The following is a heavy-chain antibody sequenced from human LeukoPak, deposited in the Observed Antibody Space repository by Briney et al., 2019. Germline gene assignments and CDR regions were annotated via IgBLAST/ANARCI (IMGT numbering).Heavy chain of an antibody. CDR3: ARDYYDSSGYPNWFDP. V-gene: IGHV4-59*01. CDR2: IYYSGST. Sequence: SETPSLTCTVSGGSISSYYWSWIRQPPGKGLEWIGYIYYSGSTNYNPSLKSRVTISIDTSKNQFSLKLSSVTEADTAVYYCARDYYDSSGYPNWFDPWGQGTLVTVSS. J-gene: IGHJ5*02. D-gene: IGHD3-22*01. CDR1: GGSISSYY.